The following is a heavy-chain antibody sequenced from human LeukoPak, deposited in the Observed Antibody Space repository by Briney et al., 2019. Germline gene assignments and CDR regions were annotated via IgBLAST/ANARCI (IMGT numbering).Heavy chain of an antibody. CDR3: ARITMTTSGWYFDL. J-gene: IGHJ2*01. D-gene: IGHD3-22*01. CDR1: GYTFTSHY. V-gene: IGHV1-46*01. Sequence: GASVRVSCKASGYTFTSHYMHWVRQAPGEGLEWMGIIHPSGGSTTYAQTFQGRVTITTDTSTSTVYMELSSLRSEDTALYYCARITMTTSGWYFDLWGRGTLVTVSS. CDR2: IHPSGGST.